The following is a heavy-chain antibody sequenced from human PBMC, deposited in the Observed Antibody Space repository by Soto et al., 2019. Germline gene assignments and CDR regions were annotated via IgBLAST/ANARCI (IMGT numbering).Heavy chain of an antibody. V-gene: IGHV3-13*01. CDR1: GFTLSSYD. CDR2: IGTAGDT. J-gene: IGHJ4*02. Sequence: GGSLRLSCAASGFTLSSYDMHWVRQATGKGLEWVSAIGTAGDTYYPGSVKGRFTISRENAKNSLYLQMNSLRAGDTAVYYCARVVVDSGWYYFDYWGQGTLVTVSS. CDR3: ARVVVDSGWYYFDY. D-gene: IGHD6-19*01.